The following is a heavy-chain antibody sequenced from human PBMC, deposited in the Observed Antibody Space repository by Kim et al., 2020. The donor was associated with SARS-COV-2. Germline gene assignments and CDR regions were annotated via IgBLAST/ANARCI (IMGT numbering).Heavy chain of an antibody. CDR2: IYYSGST. CDR3: AGNFYDSSGPAYY. J-gene: IGHJ4*02. Sequence: SETLSLTCTVSGGSISSYYWSWIRQPPGKGLEWIGYIYYSGSTNYNPSLKSRVTISVDTSKNQFSLKLSSVTAADTAVYYCAGNFYDSSGPAYYWGQGTLVTVSS. CDR1: GGSISSYY. V-gene: IGHV4-59*13. D-gene: IGHD3-22*01.